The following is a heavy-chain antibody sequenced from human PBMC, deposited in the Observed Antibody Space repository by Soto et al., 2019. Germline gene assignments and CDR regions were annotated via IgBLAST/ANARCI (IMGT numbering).Heavy chain of an antibody. J-gene: IGHJ5*01. D-gene: IGHD4-17*01. CDR2: INSDGSHT. Sequence: EVQLVESGGGLVQPGGSLRLSCAASGFTFFAYWIHWVRQVPGKGLVWVSRINSDGSHTSYADSVRGRFTISRDNSKNKVYLQMNSLTAEDTVVYYCAKEGDYGGYAGENWFDSWGQGSLVTVSS. CDR1: GFTFFAYW. CDR3: AKEGDYGGYAGENWFDS. V-gene: IGHV3-74*01.